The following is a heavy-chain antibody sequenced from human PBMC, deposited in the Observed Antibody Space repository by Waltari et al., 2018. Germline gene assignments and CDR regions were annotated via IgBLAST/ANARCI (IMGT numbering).Heavy chain of an antibody. D-gene: IGHD4-17*01. Sequence: EVQLVESGGGLVQPGGSLRLSCAASGFTFSSYSMNWVRQALGKGLEWVSYSSSSSSTIYYADSVKGRFTISRDNAKNSLCLQMNSLRAEDTAVYYCARGGYYGYSAFDIWGQGTMVTVSS. CDR2: SSSSSSTI. J-gene: IGHJ3*02. V-gene: IGHV3-48*04. CDR1: GFTFSSYS. CDR3: ARGGYYGYSAFDI.